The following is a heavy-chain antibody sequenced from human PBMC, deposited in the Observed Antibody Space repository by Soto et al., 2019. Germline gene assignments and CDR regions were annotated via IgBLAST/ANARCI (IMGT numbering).Heavy chain of an antibody. CDR2: INSDGSSV. D-gene: IGHD1-26*01. Sequence: LRLSCAAASGFTFSNYWMHWVRQAPGEGLVWVSRINSDGSSVSYADSVRGRFTSSRDNTKNTLYLQMNSLGAADTAVYYCARSSGSYYASDWGQGTLVTVSS. J-gene: IGHJ4*02. CDR3: ARSSGSYYASD. CDR1: GFTFSNYW. V-gene: IGHV3-74*01.